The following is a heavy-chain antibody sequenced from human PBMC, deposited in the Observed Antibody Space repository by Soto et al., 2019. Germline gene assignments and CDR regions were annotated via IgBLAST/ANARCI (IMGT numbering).Heavy chain of an antibody. CDR3: ARQLSFYGMDV. CDR2: IPYDGSDK. Sequence: LSLSCAASGFTFNSYGMHWVRQAPGKGLEWVAVIPYDGSDKYYADSVKGRFTISRDNSKNTLYLQMNSLRAEDTAVYYCARQLSFYGMDVWGLGTTVTVSS. J-gene: IGHJ6*02. CDR1: GFTFNSYG. D-gene: IGHD1-1*01. V-gene: IGHV3-30*03.